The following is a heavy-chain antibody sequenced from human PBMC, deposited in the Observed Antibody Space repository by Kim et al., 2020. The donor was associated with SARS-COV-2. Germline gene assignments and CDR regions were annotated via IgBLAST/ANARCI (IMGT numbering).Heavy chain of an antibody. J-gene: IGHJ4*01. CDR3: ARAPPPPATPSFDY. CDR1: SGSISIGGYY. Sequence: SETLSLTCTVSSGSISIGGYYWSWIRQHPGKGLEWIGYVHYSGTTFYNPSLKSRVTISVDTSKNQFSLKLSSVTAADTSVYFCARAPPPPATPSFDY. V-gene: IGHV4-31*03. CDR2: VHYSGTT.